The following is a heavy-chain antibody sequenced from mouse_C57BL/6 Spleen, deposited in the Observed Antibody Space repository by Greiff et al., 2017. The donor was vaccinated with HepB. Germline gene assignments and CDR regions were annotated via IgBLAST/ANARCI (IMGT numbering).Heavy chain of an antibody. Sequence: EVKLMESGGGLVKPGGSLKLSCAASGFTFSSYAMSWVRQTPEKRLEWVATISDGGSYTYYPDNVKGRFTISGDNAKNNLYLQMSHLKSEDTAMYYCAREATVVARYFDVWGTGTTVTVSS. J-gene: IGHJ1*03. CDR3: AREATVVARYFDV. V-gene: IGHV5-4*01. CDR1: GFTFSSYA. CDR2: ISDGGSYT. D-gene: IGHD1-1*01.